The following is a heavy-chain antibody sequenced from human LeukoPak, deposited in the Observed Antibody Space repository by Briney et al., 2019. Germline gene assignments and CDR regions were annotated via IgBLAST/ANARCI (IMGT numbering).Heavy chain of an antibody. D-gene: IGHD3-22*01. CDR1: GFTFSSYA. CDR2: IKQDGSEK. J-gene: IGHJ4*02. V-gene: IGHV3-7*01. Sequence: GGSPRLSCAASGFTFSSYAMSWVRQAPGKGLEWVANIKQDGSEKYYVDSVKGRFTISRDNAKNSLYLQMNSLRAEDTAVYYCARDGYYYDSSGYFEPLPQYYFDYWGQGTLVTVSS. CDR3: ARDGYYYDSSGYFEPLPQYYFDY.